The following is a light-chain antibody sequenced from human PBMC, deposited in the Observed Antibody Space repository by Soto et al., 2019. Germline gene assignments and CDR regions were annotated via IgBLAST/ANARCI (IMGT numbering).Light chain of an antibody. CDR2: GAS. V-gene: IGKV3-11*01. CDR3: QQRSNWPPRT. J-gene: IGKJ4*01. Sequence: IVLTQSPATLSLSPGERATLSCRASQSVLTYLAWYQQKPGQPPRLLIYGASNRATGIPARFSGSGSGTDFTLTINSLEPEDFAVYYCQQRSNWPPRTFGGATKVEIK. CDR1: QSVLTY.